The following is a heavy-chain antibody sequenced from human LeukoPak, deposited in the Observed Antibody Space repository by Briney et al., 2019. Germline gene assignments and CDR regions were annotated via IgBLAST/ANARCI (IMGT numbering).Heavy chain of an antibody. V-gene: IGHV1-24*01. CDR2: FDPEDGET. CDR1: GYTLTESS. CDR3: ARESGKYYYDSSGYLAY. Sequence: ASVKVSCKVSGYTLTESSMHWVRQAPGKGLEWMGGFDPEDGETIYAQEFQGRVTITRDTSASTAYLELSSLRSEDMAVYYCARESGKYYYDSSGYLAYWGQGTLVTVSS. D-gene: IGHD3-22*01. J-gene: IGHJ4*02.